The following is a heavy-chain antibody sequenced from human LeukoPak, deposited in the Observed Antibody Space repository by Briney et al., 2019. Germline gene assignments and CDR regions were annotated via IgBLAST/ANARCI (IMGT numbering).Heavy chain of an antibody. CDR3: AKGDDIGKHPTRAYYFDI. V-gene: IGHV3-23*01. Sequence: GGSLRLSCAASGFIFSRHAMSWVRQAPGKGLEWVSTTGLESVHTLCADSVQGRFTVSRDNSRITLDLQMDNLRVDDTAVYYCAKGDDIGKHPTRAYYFDIWGQGTLVTVSS. D-gene: IGHD5-24*01. J-gene: IGHJ4*02. CDR1: GFIFSRHA. CDR2: TGLESVHT.